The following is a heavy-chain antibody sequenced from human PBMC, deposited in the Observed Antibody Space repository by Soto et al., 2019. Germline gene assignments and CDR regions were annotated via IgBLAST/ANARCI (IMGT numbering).Heavy chain of an antibody. D-gene: IGHD5-12*01. Sequence: QVQLQESGPGLVKPSQTLSLTCTVSGGSISSGGYYWSWIRQHPGKGLEWIGYIYYSGSTYYNPSLTRRVTISLDTSKNQCSLKLSSVTAADTAVYYCARDGSGYASFDYWGQGTLVTVSS. CDR1: GGSISSGGYY. CDR2: IYYSGST. V-gene: IGHV4-31*03. CDR3: ARDGSGYASFDY. J-gene: IGHJ4*02.